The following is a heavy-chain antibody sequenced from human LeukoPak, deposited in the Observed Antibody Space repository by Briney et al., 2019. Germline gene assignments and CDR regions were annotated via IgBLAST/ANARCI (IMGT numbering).Heavy chain of an antibody. J-gene: IGHJ4*02. Sequence: GGSLRLSCAASGFTFSSYTMSWVRQAPGKGLEWVSAISGSGGSTYYADSVKGRFTISRDNSKNTLYLQMNSLRAEDTAVYYCARMPGVLRPNLDYWGQGTLVTVSS. CDR3: ARMPGVLRPNLDY. CDR1: GFTFSSYT. V-gene: IGHV3-23*01. CDR2: ISGSGGST. D-gene: IGHD2/OR15-2a*01.